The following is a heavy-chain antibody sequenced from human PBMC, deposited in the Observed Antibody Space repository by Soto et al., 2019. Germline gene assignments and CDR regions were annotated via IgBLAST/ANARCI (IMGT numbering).Heavy chain of an antibody. CDR3: ARVTSLVRGVIDNGFDP. Sequence: QVPLVQSGAEVKKPGSSVTVSCKASGGTFSSYAIHWVRQAPGQGLEWMGGIIPMYGPAKYAQRFQGRVTITADESTTTVYMELTSLTSQATAVYYCARVTSLVRGVIDNGFDPWGHGPLVTVSS. CDR2: IIPMYGPA. V-gene: IGHV1-69*01. D-gene: IGHD3-10*01. J-gene: IGHJ5*02. CDR1: GGTFSSYA.